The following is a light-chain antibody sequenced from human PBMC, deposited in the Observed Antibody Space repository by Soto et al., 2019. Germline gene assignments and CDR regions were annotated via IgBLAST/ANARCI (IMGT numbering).Light chain of an antibody. V-gene: IGLV2-8*01. CDR2: EVS. Sequence: QSALTQPPSASGSPGQSVTISCTGTSSDVGGYNYVSWYQQHPGKAPKLMIYEVSKRPSGVPDRFSGSKSGNTASLTVSGLQAEDEADCYCSSYAGSNKVFGGGTKLTVL. CDR3: SSYAGSNKV. J-gene: IGLJ2*01. CDR1: SSDVGGYNY.